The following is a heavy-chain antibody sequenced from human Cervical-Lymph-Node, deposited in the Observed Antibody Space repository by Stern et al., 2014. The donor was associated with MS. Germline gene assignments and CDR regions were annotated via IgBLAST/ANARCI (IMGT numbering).Heavy chain of an antibody. Sequence: QVQLQQSGPGLLRPSETLSLTCTVSGASITSYYWIRQPPGKGLEWIGYIYYRGNHKYNASLKGRVAISIGTSKTQFSLRLSSVTAADTAVYYCARATDLWGQGTLVTVPS. CDR2: IYYRGNH. V-gene: IGHV4-59*01. CDR3: ARATDL. CDR1: GASITSYY. J-gene: IGHJ5*02.